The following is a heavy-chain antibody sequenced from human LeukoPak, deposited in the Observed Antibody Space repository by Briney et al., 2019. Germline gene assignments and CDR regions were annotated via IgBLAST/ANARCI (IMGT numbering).Heavy chain of an antibody. V-gene: IGHV1-8*01. CDR2: MNPNSSNT. Sequence: ASVKVSCTASGSTFTSYDLNWVRQATGQGLEWMGWMNPNSSNTGYAPKFQGRVTVTRNTSISTAYMELSSLRSEDTAVYYCARKGPANYYYYYMDVWGKGTSVTVSS. CDR3: ARKGPANYYYYYMDV. D-gene: IGHD2-2*01. CDR1: GSTFTSYD. J-gene: IGHJ6*03.